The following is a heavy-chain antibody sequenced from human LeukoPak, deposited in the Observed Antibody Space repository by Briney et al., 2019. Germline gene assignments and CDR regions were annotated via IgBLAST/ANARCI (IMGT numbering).Heavy chain of an antibody. Sequence: SETLSLTCTVSGGSINSYYWSWIRQPPGKGLEWIGYIYYSGSTNYNPSLKSRVTISVDTSKNQFSLKKSSVTAADTAVYYCARARDGHINNWFDPWGQGNLVTVSS. CDR2: IYYSGST. J-gene: IGHJ5*02. CDR1: GGSINSYY. V-gene: IGHV4-59*01. D-gene: IGHD5-24*01. CDR3: ARARDGHINNWFDP.